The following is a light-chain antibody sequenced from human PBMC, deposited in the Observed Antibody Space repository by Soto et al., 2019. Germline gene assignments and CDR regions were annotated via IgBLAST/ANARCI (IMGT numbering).Light chain of an antibody. V-gene: IGLV1-44*01. CDR3: AAWDDSLNGWV. CDR2: SND. J-gene: IGLJ3*02. CDR1: SSNIGSDT. Sequence: QSVLTQPPSASGTPGQRVTISCSGSSSNIGSDTVNWYRQLPGTAPKLLIYSNDQRPSGVPDRLSGSKSGTSASLAISGLQSEDEADYYCAAWDDSLNGWVFGGGTQLTVL.